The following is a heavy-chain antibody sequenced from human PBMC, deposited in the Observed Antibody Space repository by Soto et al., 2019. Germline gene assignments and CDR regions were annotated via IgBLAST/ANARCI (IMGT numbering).Heavy chain of an antibody. V-gene: IGHV1-46*01. CDR3: ANPPHSYSSSSYNWFDP. Sequence: ASVKVSCKASGYTFTSYYMHWVRQAPGQGLEWMGIINPSGGSTSYAQKFQGRVTMTRDTSTSTVYMELSSLRSEDTAVYYCANPPHSYSSSSYNWFDPWGQGTLVTVSS. CDR1: GYTFTSYY. CDR2: INPSGGST. J-gene: IGHJ5*02. D-gene: IGHD6-6*01.